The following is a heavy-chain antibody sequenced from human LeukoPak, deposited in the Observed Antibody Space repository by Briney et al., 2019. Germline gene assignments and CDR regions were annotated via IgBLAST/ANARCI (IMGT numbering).Heavy chain of an antibody. V-gene: IGHV3-21*01. CDR1: GFTFSTHS. Sequence: GGSLRLSCAASGFTFSTHSMSWVRQSPGKGLEWVSSISSGSSHIYYADSMKGRFTISRDNAKNSLFLQMNSLRAEDTAVYYCAGDYVAGTAKTEDWFDPWGQGTLVTVSS. D-gene: IGHD6-19*01. J-gene: IGHJ5*02. CDR2: ISSGSSHI. CDR3: AGDYVAGTAKTEDWFDP.